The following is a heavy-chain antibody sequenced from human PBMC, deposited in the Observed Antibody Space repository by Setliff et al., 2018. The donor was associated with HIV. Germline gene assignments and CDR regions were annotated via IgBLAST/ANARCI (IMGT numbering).Heavy chain of an antibody. D-gene: IGHD2-21*01. Sequence: SETLSLTCAVSGYSISSGYYWGWIRQPPGKGLEWIGSIYHSGSTYYNPSLKSRVTISVDTSKNQISLRLSSVTAADTAVYYCARPIILSVIDGMDVWGQGTKVTVSS. CDR2: IYHSGST. CDR3: ARPIILSVIDGMDV. V-gene: IGHV4-38-2*01. J-gene: IGHJ6*02. CDR1: GYSISSGYY.